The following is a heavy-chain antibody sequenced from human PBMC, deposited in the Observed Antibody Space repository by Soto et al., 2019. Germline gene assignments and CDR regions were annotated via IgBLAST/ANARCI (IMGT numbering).Heavy chain of an antibody. CDR1: GGSIDRSNYY. V-gene: IGHV4-39*01. J-gene: IGHJ4*02. D-gene: IGHD3-22*01. CDR2: TYYNGNA. Sequence: ETLSLTCTVSGGSIDRSNYYWDWIRQPPGKGLEWIGTTYYNGNAYYNPSLKSRVTMSVDTSKNQFSLKLISVTAADTAVYYCARHFVAVVIKGWGYWGQGTLVTVSS. CDR3: ARHFVAVVIKGWGY.